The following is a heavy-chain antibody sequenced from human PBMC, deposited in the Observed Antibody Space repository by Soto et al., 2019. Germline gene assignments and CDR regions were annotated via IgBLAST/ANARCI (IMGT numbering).Heavy chain of an antibody. J-gene: IGHJ5*02. Sequence: LSLTCTVSGAPISAFYWSWIRQSPGKGLEWIGHIYYTGSTNYNPSLNSRVTISLDTSKNQFSLKLSSVTAAGTAVYYCARRRDGYTGVWFDPWGQGTLVTVSS. CDR1: GAPISAFY. CDR3: ARRRDGYTGVWFDP. D-gene: IGHD5-12*01. CDR2: IYYTGST. V-gene: IGHV4-59*01.